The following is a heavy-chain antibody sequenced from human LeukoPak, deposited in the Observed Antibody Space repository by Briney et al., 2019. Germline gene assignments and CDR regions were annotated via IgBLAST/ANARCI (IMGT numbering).Heavy chain of an antibody. CDR2: INPNSGGT. D-gene: IGHD3-10*02. V-gene: IGHV1-2*02. CDR1: GYTFTGYY. Sequence: ASVKVSCKASGYTFTGYYMHWVRQAPGQGLEWMGWINPNSGGTNYAQKFQGRVTMTRDTSISTAYMELSRLRSDDTAVYYCARYYVSDNWFDPWGQGTLVTVSS. J-gene: IGHJ5*02. CDR3: ARYYVSDNWFDP.